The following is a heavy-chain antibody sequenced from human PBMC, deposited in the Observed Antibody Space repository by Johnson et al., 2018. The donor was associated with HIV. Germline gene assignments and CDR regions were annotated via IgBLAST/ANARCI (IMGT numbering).Heavy chain of an antibody. Sequence: QVQLVESGGGVVQPGRSLGLSCTASGFTFSRNAMHWVRHPPGKGLEWVAVISFDGPNKHYVDSVRGRFTISRDNSRNTLSLQMSSLTPEDTARYYCARGSLTDDSFADWGQGTKVLVSS. CDR1: GFTFSRNA. V-gene: IGHV3-30*04. CDR2: ISFDGPNK. CDR3: ARGSLTDDSFAD. J-gene: IGHJ3*01. D-gene: IGHD2-8*01.